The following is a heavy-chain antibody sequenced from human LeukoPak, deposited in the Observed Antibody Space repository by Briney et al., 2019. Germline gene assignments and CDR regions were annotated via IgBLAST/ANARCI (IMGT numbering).Heavy chain of an antibody. Sequence: PGGSLRLSCAASGFTFSSNAMSWVRQAPGKGLEWVSDISGSGGSTYYADSVKGRFTISRDNSKNTLYLQTNSLRAEDTAVYYCAKDLGINYYDSNGYFDYWGQGTLVTVSS. J-gene: IGHJ4*02. CDR2: ISGSGGST. CDR3: AKDLGINYYDSNGYFDY. V-gene: IGHV3-23*01. D-gene: IGHD3-22*01. CDR1: GFTFSSNA.